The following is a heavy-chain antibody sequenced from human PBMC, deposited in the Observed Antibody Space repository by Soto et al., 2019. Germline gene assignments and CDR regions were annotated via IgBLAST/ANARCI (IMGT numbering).Heavy chain of an antibody. CDR3: ARTLGDYDYYAMDV. D-gene: IGHD7-27*01. Sequence: PGGSLGLSCAASGFTFTSYAMHWVRQAPGKGLEWVAVISYDGINKYYADSVKGRFTISRDNSKNTLYLQMNSLRAQDTAVYYCARTLGDYDYYAMDVWGQGTTVTVSS. CDR2: ISYDGINK. J-gene: IGHJ6*02. CDR1: GFTFTSYA. V-gene: IGHV3-30-3*02.